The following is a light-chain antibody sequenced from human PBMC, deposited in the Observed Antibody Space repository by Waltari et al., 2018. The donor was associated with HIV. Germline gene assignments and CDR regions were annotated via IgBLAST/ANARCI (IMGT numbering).Light chain of an antibody. J-gene: IGLJ2*01. CDR3: ATWDDTLNGVI. CDR1: SSNIGSNS. CDR2: SPN. Sequence: QSVLTQPPSASGTPGQRVTISCSGGSSNIGSNSVHWYQQLPGTAPRLLRYSPNQRPSRVPDRFSGSKSGTSASLAISGLQSEDEADYYCATWDDTLNGVIFGGGTKLTVL. V-gene: IGLV1-44*01.